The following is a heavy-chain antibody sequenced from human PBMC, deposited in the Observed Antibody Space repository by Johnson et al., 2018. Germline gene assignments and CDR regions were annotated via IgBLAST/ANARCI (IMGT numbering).Heavy chain of an antibody. CDR2: LKSDASTA. CDR1: GFTFSSSW. Sequence: VQLQESGGGLVQPGGSLRLSCAASGFTFSSSWMHWVRQAPGKGLVWVSLLKSDASTANYADSVKGRFTISRDNAKNTLYPQMNSLRDEDTAVYSCGPSPRIGTANMWGQGTLVTVSS. D-gene: IGHD6-13*01. CDR3: GPSPRIGTANM. V-gene: IGHV3-74*01. J-gene: IGHJ4*02.